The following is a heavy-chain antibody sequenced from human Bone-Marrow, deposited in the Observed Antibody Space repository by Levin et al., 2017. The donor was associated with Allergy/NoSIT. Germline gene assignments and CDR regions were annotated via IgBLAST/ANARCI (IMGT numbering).Heavy chain of an antibody. CDR2: INSDGSST. CDR3: ARGDKSSSGYYLPPWYFDY. Sequence: GGSLRLSCAASGFTFSSYWMHWVRHAPGKGLVWVSRINSDGSSTSYADSVKGRFTISRDNAKNTLYLQMNSLRAEDTAVYYCARGDKSSSGYYLPPWYFDYWGQGTLVTVSS. D-gene: IGHD3-22*01. J-gene: IGHJ4*02. CDR1: GFTFSSYW. V-gene: IGHV3-74*01.